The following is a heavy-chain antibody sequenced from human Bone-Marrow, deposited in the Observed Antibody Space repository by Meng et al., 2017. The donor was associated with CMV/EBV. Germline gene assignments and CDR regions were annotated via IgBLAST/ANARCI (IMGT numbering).Heavy chain of an antibody. Sequence: GGSLRLSCAASGFTVSSNYMSWVRQAPGKGLEWVGHIRIKVHSYSTEYAPSVKGRFTISRDDSMNSLYLQMNSLNTEDTAVYYCARVGTRGGYAFDLWGQGTRVTGSS. CDR1: GFTVSSNY. CDR2: IRIKVHSYST. D-gene: IGHD5-18*01. CDR3: ARVGTRGGYAFDL. J-gene: IGHJ3*01. V-gene: IGHV3-72*01.